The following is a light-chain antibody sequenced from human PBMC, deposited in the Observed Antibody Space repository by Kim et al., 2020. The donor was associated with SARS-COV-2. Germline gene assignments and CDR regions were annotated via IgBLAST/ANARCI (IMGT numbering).Light chain of an antibody. V-gene: IGLV3-25*03. CDR2: EDT. Sequence: PGQKARITCSGDALPKQYCYWFQQKPGQAPVVVIYEDTERPTGIPERFSGSTSGKTVTLTISGVQAEDEADYYCQSADSSDTFWVFGGGTQLTVL. J-gene: IGLJ3*02. CDR3: QSADSSDTFWV. CDR1: ALPKQY.